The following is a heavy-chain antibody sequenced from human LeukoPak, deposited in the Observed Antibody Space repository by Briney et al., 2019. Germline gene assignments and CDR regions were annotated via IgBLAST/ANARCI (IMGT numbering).Heavy chain of an antibody. D-gene: IGHD3-3*01. CDR2: IRSAVETT. CDR3: AKAANYDFWSGYYDY. J-gene: IGHJ4*02. Sequence: GGSLRLSCAASGFTMSHYGVSWVRQAPGKGLEWISGIRSAVETTHYADSVKGRFIISRDNSKNALSLQLNNLRPEDTALYYCAKAANYDFWSGYYDYCGQGTLVTVSS. V-gene: IGHV3-23*01. CDR1: GFTMSHYG.